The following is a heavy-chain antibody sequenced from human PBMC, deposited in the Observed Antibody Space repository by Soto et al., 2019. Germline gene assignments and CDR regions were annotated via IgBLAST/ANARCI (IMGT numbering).Heavy chain of an antibody. Sequence: QGQLAQSGAEVKKPGASVKFSCKASGYTLTDYYIHWVRQAPGRGLEWMGWINPKTGDTYCPKNLQRRVTTTRDTPLVTGCIELGRLQSDDTPVYYWARSSGSYSYYGMDVWRPGTTVTVSS. CDR3: ARSSGSYSYYGMDV. J-gene: IGHJ6*02. D-gene: IGHD1-26*01. CDR1: GYTLTDYY. CDR2: INPKTGDT. V-gene: IGHV1-2*02.